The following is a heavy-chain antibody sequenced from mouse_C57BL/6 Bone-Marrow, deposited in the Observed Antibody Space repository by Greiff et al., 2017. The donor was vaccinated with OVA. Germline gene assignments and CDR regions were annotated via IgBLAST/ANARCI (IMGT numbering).Heavy chain of an antibody. V-gene: IGHV1-67*01. Sequence: QVQLQQSGPELVRPGVSVKISCKGSGYTFTDYAMHWVKQSHAKSLEWIGVISTYYGDASYNQKFKDKATMTVYKSSSTAYMELARLTSEDSAVYYCALYDRDFSYWGQGTLVTVSA. CDR2: ISTYYGDA. CDR3: ALYDRDFSY. CDR1: GYTFTDYA. D-gene: IGHD2-12*01. J-gene: IGHJ3*01.